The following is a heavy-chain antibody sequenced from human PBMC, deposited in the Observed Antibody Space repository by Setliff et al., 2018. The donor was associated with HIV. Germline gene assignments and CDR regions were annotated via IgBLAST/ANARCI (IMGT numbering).Heavy chain of an antibody. Sequence: GESLKISCAAFGFTFRSYWMYWVRQPPGKGLVWFSRINIDGGSTNYADSVKGRFTISPDTSKNQFSLQLNSVTPEGTAVYYCARAGYGGNSDYFDYWGQGTLVTVSS. D-gene: IGHD2-21*02. CDR3: ARAGYGGNSDYFDY. CDR1: GFTFRSYW. J-gene: IGHJ4*02. CDR2: INIDGGST. V-gene: IGHV3-74*01.